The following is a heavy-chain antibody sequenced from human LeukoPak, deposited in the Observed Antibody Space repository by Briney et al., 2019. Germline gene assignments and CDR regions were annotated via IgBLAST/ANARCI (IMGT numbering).Heavy chain of an antibody. D-gene: IGHD4-17*01. Sequence: PGRSLRLSCAASGFTFSSYGMHWVRQAPGKGLEWVAVIWYDGSNKYYADSVKGRFTISRDNSKNTLYLQMNSLRAEDTAVYYCARDRNGNYGRWGFDYWGQGTVVTVSS. CDR3: ARDRNGNYGRWGFDY. CDR2: IWYDGSNK. V-gene: IGHV3-33*01. J-gene: IGHJ4*02. CDR1: GFTFSSYG.